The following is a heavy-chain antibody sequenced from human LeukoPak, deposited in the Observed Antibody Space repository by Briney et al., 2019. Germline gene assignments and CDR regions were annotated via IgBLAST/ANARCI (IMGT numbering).Heavy chain of an antibody. V-gene: IGHV3-7*03. CDR1: GFTFSSSW. J-gene: IGHJ5*02. D-gene: IGHD5-12*01. CDR2: IKQDGSEK. CDR3: ARQGYVSFWVDP. Sequence: PAGSLRLSCAASGFTFSSSWMSWVRQAPGKGLEWVANIKQDGSEKYYVASVKGRFTISRDNAKNSLYLQMNSLRAEDTAVYYCARQGYVSFWVDPWGQGTLVTVSS.